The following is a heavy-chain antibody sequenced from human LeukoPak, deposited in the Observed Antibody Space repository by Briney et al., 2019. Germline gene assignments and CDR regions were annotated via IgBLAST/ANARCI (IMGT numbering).Heavy chain of an antibody. CDR3: AKAVAAPGAFDI. CDR2: ISWDSNSI. CDR1: GFTFDEYA. J-gene: IGHJ3*02. V-gene: IGHV3-9*01. D-gene: IGHD6-19*01. Sequence: GRSLRLSCAASGFTFDEYAIHWVRQAPGKGLEWVSGISWDSNSIIHADSVKGRFTISRDNAKNSLYLQMNSLRADDTALYYCAKAVAAPGAFDIWGQGTVVTVSS.